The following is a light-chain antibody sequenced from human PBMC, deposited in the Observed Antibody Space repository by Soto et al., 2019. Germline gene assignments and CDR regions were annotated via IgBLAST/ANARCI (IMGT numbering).Light chain of an antibody. J-gene: IGKJ1*01. Sequence: EIMMTQSPATLSVSPGERATLSCRARQSVSSNLAWYQQKPGQAPRLLIYGASTSATGIPARFSGSGSGTEFTLTISSLQSEDFAVYYCQQYDNWPPWTFGQGTKVEVK. CDR3: QQYDNWPPWT. V-gene: IGKV3-15*01. CDR1: QSVSSN. CDR2: GAS.